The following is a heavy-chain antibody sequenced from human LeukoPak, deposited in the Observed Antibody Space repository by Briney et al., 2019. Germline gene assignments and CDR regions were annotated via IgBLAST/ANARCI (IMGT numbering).Heavy chain of an antibody. CDR1: GFTFNTYA. V-gene: IGHV3-33*08. CDR3: ARDPPIGSDYGYYYYYGMDV. CDR2: IWYDGSNK. J-gene: IGHJ6*02. Sequence: GGSLRLSCTASGFTFNTYAMHWVRQAPGKGLEWVAVIWYDGSNKYYADSVKGRFTISRDNSKNTLYLQMNSLRAEDTAVYYCARDPPIGSDYGYYYYYGMDVWGQGTTVTVSS. D-gene: IGHD4-17*01.